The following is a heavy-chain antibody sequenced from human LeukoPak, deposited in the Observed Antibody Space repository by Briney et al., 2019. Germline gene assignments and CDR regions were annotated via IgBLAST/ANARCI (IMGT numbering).Heavy chain of an antibody. CDR1: GGSFSGYY. CDR3: ARHASYYYDSSGSKGSGYFDY. D-gene: IGHD3-22*01. J-gene: IGHJ4*02. CDR2: INHSGST. Sequence: SETPSLTCAVYGGSFSGYYWSWIRQPPGKGLEWIGEINHSGSTNYNPSLKSRVTISVDTSKNQFSLKLSAVTAADTAVYYCARHASYYYDSSGSKGSGYFDYWGQGTLVTVSS. V-gene: IGHV4-34*01.